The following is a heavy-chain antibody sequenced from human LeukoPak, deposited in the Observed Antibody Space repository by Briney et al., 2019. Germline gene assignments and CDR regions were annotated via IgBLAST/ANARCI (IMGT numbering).Heavy chain of an antibody. Sequence: GGSLRLSCSASGFTFSSYSMNWVRQAPGKELEWVSYISSSSSTIYYADSVKSRFTISRDNAKNSLYLQMNSLRAEDTAVYYCAGEVGYPASFDYWGQGTLVTVSS. CDR2: ISSSSSTI. J-gene: IGHJ4*02. D-gene: IGHD5-12*01. V-gene: IGHV3-48*01. CDR3: AGEVGYPASFDY. CDR1: GFTFSSYS.